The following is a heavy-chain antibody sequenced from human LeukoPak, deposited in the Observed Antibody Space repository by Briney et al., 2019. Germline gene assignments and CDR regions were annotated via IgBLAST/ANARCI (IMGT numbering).Heavy chain of an antibody. CDR3: AREIRSGDYYYMDV. D-gene: IGHD1-1*01. J-gene: IGHJ6*03. CDR1: GYTFTGYY. Sequence: SVKVSCKASGYTFTGYYMHWVRQPPAQGLEWVGRINTNSGGTNNAQKFSGRVTITIDTSISTAYMALSSLRSDDTAVYYCAREIRSGDYYYMDVWGKGTTVTVSS. CDR2: INTNSGGT. V-gene: IGHV1-2*06.